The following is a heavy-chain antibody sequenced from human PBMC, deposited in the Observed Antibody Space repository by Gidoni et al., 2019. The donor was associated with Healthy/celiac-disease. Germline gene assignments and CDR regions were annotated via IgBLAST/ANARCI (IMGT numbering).Heavy chain of an antibody. CDR3: ANLPPADDSSGYYFIIAAFDI. CDR2: ISGSGGST. Sequence: EVQLLESGGGLVQPGGSLRLSCAASGFTFSSYAMSWVRQAPGKGLEWVSAISGSGGSTYYADSVKGRFTISRDNSKNTLYLQMNSLRAEDTAVYYCANLPPADDSSGYYFIIAAFDIWGQGTMVTVSS. J-gene: IGHJ3*02. CDR1: GFTFSSYA. D-gene: IGHD3-22*01. V-gene: IGHV3-23*01.